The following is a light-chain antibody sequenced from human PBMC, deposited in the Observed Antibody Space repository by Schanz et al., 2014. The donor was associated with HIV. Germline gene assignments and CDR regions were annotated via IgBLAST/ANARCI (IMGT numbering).Light chain of an antibody. CDR3: CSYAGSSTLVV. Sequence: QSVLTQPASVSGSPGQSITISCTGTSSDVGSYNLVSWYQQHPGKAPKLMIYEGSKRPSGVSNRFSGSKSGNTASLTISGLQAEDEAVYYCCSYAGSSTLVVFGAGTKLTVL. J-gene: IGLJ2*01. V-gene: IGLV2-23*01. CDR2: EGS. CDR1: SSDVGSYNL.